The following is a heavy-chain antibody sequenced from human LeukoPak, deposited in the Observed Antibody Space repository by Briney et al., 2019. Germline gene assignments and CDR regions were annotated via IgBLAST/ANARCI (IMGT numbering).Heavy chain of an antibody. CDR2: ISYDGSNK. D-gene: IGHD6-19*01. J-gene: IGHJ5*02. CDR3: ARENEAGTIIPFDP. V-gene: IGHV3-30-3*01. CDR1: GFTFSSYA. Sequence: GGSLRLSCAASGFTFSSYAMHWVRQAPGKGLVWVAVISYDGSNKYYADSVKGRFTISRDNSKNTLYLQMNSLRAEDTAVYYCARENEAGTIIPFDPWGQGTLVTVSS.